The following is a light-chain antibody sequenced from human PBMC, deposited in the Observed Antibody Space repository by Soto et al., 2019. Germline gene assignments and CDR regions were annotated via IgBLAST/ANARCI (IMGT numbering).Light chain of an antibody. CDR2: AAS. J-gene: IGKJ4*01. Sequence: SQGISSYLAWYQQKPGKAPQLLIYAASTLQSGVPSRFSGSASGTEFTLTISSLQPEDFATYYCQQLNTYPLTFGGGTKVDIK. CDR1: QGISSY. V-gene: IGKV1-9*01. CDR3: QQLNTYPLT.